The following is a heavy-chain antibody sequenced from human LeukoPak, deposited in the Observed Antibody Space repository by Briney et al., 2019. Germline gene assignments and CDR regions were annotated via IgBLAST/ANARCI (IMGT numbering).Heavy chain of an antibody. CDR3: ARVGTTGTSYYYYFMDV. CDR2: INHSGST. CDR1: GGSFSGYY. Sequence: SETLSLTCAVYGGSFSGYYWSWIRQPPGKGLEWIGEINHSGSTNYNPSLKSRVTISVDTSKNQFSLKLSSVTAADTAVYFCARVGTTGTSYYYYFMDVWGKGTTVTISS. V-gene: IGHV4-34*01. D-gene: IGHD1-1*01. J-gene: IGHJ6*03.